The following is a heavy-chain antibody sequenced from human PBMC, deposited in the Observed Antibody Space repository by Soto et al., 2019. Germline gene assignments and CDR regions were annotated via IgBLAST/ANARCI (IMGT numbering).Heavy chain of an antibody. D-gene: IGHD3-22*01. CDR1: GYTFTSYG. CDR3: ARDLPSDYYDSSGSPFDY. Sequence: EASVKVSCKASGYTFTSYGISWVRQAPGQGLEWMGWISAHNGNTNYAQKLQGRVTMTTDTSTSTAYMELRSLRSDDTAVYYCARDLPSDYYDSSGSPFDYWGQGTLVTVSS. CDR2: ISAHNGNT. V-gene: IGHV1-18*01. J-gene: IGHJ4*02.